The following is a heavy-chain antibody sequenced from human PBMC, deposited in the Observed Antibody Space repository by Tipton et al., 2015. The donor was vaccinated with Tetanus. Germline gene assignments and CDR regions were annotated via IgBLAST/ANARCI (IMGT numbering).Heavy chain of an antibody. CDR1: GGSIRNYY. CDR2: IHHRGST. Sequence: TLSLTCTVSGGSIRNYYWSWIRQPPGKGLEWIGYIHHRGSTKYKPSLKSRVTILLDTSKNQFSLKLSSVTAADTAVYYCARHDVSDGHYDKFDSWGQGTLVTVSS. D-gene: IGHD3-3*01. V-gene: IGHV4-59*12. J-gene: IGHJ5*01. CDR3: ARHDVSDGHYDKFDS.